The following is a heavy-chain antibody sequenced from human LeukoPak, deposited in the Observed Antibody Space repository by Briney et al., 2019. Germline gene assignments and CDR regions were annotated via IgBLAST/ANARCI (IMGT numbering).Heavy chain of an antibody. D-gene: IGHD3-22*01. CDR2: FFNSGNT. CDR1: GGAISGHY. J-gene: IGHJ4*02. V-gene: IGHV4-4*09. Sequence: SETLSLTCTVSGGAISGHYWSWLRQPPGEELEWIGYFFNSGNTNYNPSLKSRVSISVDTSKNQFSLKLSSVTAADTAVYYCASSRTAEYYYDSSGYCRWGQGTLVTVSS. CDR3: ASSRTAEYYYDSSGYCR.